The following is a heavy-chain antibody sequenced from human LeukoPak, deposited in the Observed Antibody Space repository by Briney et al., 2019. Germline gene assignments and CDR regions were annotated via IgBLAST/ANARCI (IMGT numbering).Heavy chain of an antibody. D-gene: IGHD3-16*01. Sequence: GGSLRLSCTASGFNVSSKYMNWVRQAPGKGLEWVSIIYDNGRTYYADSVKGRFTISRDNSKNTLYLQMNSLKAEDTAVYYCARSVWGYQLDYWGQGNLVTVSS. CDR3: ARSVWGYQLDY. J-gene: IGHJ4*02. CDR1: GFNVSSKY. CDR2: IYDNGRT. V-gene: IGHV3-66*02.